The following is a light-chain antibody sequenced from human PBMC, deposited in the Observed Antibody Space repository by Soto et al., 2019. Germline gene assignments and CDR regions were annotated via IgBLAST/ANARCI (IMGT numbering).Light chain of an antibody. J-gene: IGLJ3*02. Sequence: QSVLTQTPSVSAAPGQKVTISCSGCNSNIGKNYVSWYQQLPGTAPKLLIYEDDKRPSGIPDRFSGSKSGTSSTLAITGLQTGDEADYYCGTWDGSPNTVVFGGGTKLTVL. CDR1: NSNIGKNY. CDR3: GTWDGSPNTVV. CDR2: EDD. V-gene: IGLV1-51*01.